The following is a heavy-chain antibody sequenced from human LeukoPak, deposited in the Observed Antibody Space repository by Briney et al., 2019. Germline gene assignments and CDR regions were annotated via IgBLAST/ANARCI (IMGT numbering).Heavy chain of an antibody. D-gene: IGHD6-6*01. Sequence: PGGSLRLSCVVSGFNVNNNYVSWVRQAPGKGLEWVSSISSSSSYIYYADSVKGRFTISRDNAKNSLYLQMNSLRAEDTAVYYCARGEYSSSSGDYWGQGTLVTVSS. CDR3: ARGEYSSSSGDY. J-gene: IGHJ4*02. CDR1: GFNVNNNY. V-gene: IGHV3-21*01. CDR2: ISSSSSYI.